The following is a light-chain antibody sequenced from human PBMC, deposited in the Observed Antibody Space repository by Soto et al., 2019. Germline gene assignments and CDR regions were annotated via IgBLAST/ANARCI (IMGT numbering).Light chain of an antibody. J-gene: IGKJ1*01. Sequence: EIVLTQSPGTLSLSPGERATLSCRASQSVSNNYLGWFQQKPGQAPRLLIYSASSRATGIPDRFSGSGSGTDFTLTISRLEPEDFAVYYCQQHGRSPVTFGQGNKVEIK. V-gene: IGKV3-20*01. CDR3: QQHGRSPVT. CDR1: QSVSNNY. CDR2: SAS.